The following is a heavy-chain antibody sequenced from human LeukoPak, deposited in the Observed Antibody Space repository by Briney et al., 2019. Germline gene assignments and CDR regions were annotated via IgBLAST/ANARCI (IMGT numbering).Heavy chain of an antibody. CDR1: GYTFTSYD. CDR2: MNPNSGNT. D-gene: IGHD3-3*01. V-gene: IGHV1-8*03. J-gene: IGHJ5*02. CDR3: ARAPSYDFWSGYYTYNWFDP. Sequence: ASVKVSCKASGYTFTSYDINWVRQATGQGLEWMGWMNPNSGNTGYAQKFHGRVTITRNTSISTAYMELSSLRSEDTAVYYCARAPSYDFWSGYYTYNWFDPWGQGTLVTVSS.